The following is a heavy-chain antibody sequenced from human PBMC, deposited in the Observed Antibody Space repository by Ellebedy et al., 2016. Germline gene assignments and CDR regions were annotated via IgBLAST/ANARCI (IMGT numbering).Heavy chain of an antibody. V-gene: IGHV3-23*01. CDR3: RQGHYFDQ. Sequence: GGSLRLXCAVAGFSFKDFFMSWVRRAPGKGLEWVSTISAGGEITYFADSVRGRFTISRDNSKSTLYLQMNNLRVDDTALYYCRQGHYFDQWGQGALVTVSS. CDR1: GFSFKDFF. J-gene: IGHJ4*02. CDR2: ISAGGEIT.